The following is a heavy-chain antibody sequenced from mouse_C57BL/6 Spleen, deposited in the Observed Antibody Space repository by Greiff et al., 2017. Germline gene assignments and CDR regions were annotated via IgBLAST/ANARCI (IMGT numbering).Heavy chain of an antibody. J-gene: IGHJ2*01. CDR3: ARTGGYYFDC. CDR1: GYTFTSYW. V-gene: IGHV1-59*01. Sequence: VQLQQPGAELVRPGTSVKLSCKASGYTFTSYWMHWVKQRPGQGLEWIGVIDPSDSYTNYNQKFKGKATLTVDTSSSTAYMQLSSLTAEDSAVYYSARTGGYYFDCWGQGTTLTVSS. CDR2: IDPSDSYT. D-gene: IGHD1-1*02.